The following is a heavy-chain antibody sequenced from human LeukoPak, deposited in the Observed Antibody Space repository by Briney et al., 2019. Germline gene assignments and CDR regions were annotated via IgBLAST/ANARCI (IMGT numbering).Heavy chain of an antibody. CDR1: GFTFSSYA. CDR3: AKAAGYSHGPIDY. CDR2: ISYDGSDQ. Sequence: GGSLRLSCVASGFTFSSYAVHWVRQAPGKGPEWVAVISYDGSDQYYADSVKGRFTISRDNSKNTLYLQMNSLRAEDTALYYCAKAAGYSHGPIDYWGQGTLVTVPS. V-gene: IGHV3-30-3*01. D-gene: IGHD5-18*01. J-gene: IGHJ4*02.